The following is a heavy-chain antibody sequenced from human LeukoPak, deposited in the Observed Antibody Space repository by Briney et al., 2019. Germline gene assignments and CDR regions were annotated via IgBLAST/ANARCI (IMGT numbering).Heavy chain of an antibody. Sequence: GGSLRLSCAASGFTFSSSSMNWVRQAPGKGLEWVSSISSSSSYIYYADSVKGRFTISRDNAKNSLYLQMNSLRAEDTAVYYCASRVVYYYDSSGSLDDYWGQGTLVTVSS. V-gene: IGHV3-21*01. CDR2: ISSSSSYI. J-gene: IGHJ4*02. D-gene: IGHD3-22*01. CDR3: ASRVVYYYDSSGSLDDY. CDR1: GFTFSSSS.